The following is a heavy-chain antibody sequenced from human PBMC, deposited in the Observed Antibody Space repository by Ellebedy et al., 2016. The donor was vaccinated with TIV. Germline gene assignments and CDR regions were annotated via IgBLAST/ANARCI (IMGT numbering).Heavy chain of an antibody. V-gene: IGHV1-69*13. CDR3: ARDDGIAVAGKRYYYYYGMDV. Sequence: ASVKVSCKASGGTFSSYAISWVRQAPGQGLEWMGGIIPIFGTANYAQKFQGRVTITADESTSTAYMELSSLRSEDTAVYYCARDDGIAVAGKRYYYYYGMDVWGQGTTVTVSS. D-gene: IGHD6-19*01. CDR1: GGTFSSYA. CDR2: IIPIFGTA. J-gene: IGHJ6*02.